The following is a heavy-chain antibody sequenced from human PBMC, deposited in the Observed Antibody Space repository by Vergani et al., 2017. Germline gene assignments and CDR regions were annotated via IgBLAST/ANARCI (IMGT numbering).Heavy chain of an antibody. D-gene: IGHD3-3*01. CDR2: ISSGGDYI. J-gene: IGHJ6*03. CDR1: GFSFSSYT. CDR3: SREPVEWILSHYYMDV. Sequence: QLVESGGGLVKPGGSLRLSCAASGFSFSSYTMNWVRQAPGKGLEWVSAISSGGDYIYYADSVKGRFTISRDNAKNSVFLQLNSLRAEDSAVYYCSREPVEWILSHYYMDVWGKGTTVTVSS. V-gene: IGHV3-21*01.